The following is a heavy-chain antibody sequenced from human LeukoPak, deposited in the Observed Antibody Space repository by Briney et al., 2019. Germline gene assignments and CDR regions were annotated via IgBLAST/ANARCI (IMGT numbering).Heavy chain of an antibody. CDR2: IKQDGNEK. CDR3: AKENVRGVLFYYYMDV. V-gene: IGHV3-7*03. J-gene: IGHJ6*03. D-gene: IGHD3-10*02. CDR1: GFTFSNYW. Sequence: GGSLRLSCATSGFTFSNYWMSWVRQAPGKGLEWVANIKQDGNEKYYVDSVKGRFTISRDNSKNTLYVQMNRLRAEDTAVYYCAKENVRGVLFYYYMDVWGKGTTVTVSS.